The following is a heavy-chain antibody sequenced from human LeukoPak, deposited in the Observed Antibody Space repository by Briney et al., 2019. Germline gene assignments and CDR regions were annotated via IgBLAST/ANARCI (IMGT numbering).Heavy chain of an antibody. Sequence: GGSQKLSCAASGFTFSSYWMSWVRQAPGKGLEWVANIKQDGSEKYSVDSVKGRCTISRDNAKNSLYLQMNSLRAEDTAVYYCAKYYGDYAVIDYWGQGTLVTVSS. V-gene: IGHV3-7*01. CDR2: IKQDGSEK. CDR1: GFTFSSYW. CDR3: AKYYGDYAVIDY. J-gene: IGHJ4*02. D-gene: IGHD4-17*01.